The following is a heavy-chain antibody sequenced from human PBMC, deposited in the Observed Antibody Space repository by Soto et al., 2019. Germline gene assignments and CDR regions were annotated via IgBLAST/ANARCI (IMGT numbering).Heavy chain of an antibody. CDR3: ARRPTVQQLGFDY. V-gene: IGHV4-34*01. J-gene: IGHJ4*02. D-gene: IGHD6-13*01. Sequence: QVQLQQWGAGLLKPSETLSLTCAVYGGSFSGYYWSWIRQPPGKGLEWIGEINHSGSTNYNPSLKSLVTISVDTSKNQFSLKLSSVTAADTAVYYCARRPTVQQLGFDYWGQGTLVTVSS. CDR2: INHSGST. CDR1: GGSFSGYY.